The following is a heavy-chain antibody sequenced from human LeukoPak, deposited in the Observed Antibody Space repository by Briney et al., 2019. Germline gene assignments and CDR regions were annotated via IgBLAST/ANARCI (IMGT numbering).Heavy chain of an antibody. D-gene: IGHD3-10*01. V-gene: IGHV1-69*05. Sequence: ASVKVSCKASGGTFSSYAISWVRQAPGQGLEWMGGIIPIFGTANYAQKFQGRVTITTDESTSTAYMELSSLRAEDTAVYYCAKSTMVRGVIKGLFDYWGQGTLVTVSS. CDR1: GGTFSSYA. CDR2: IIPIFGTA. CDR3: AKSTMVRGVIKGLFDY. J-gene: IGHJ4*02.